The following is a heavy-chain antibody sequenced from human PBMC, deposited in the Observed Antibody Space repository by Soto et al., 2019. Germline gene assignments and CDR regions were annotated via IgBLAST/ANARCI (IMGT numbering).Heavy chain of an antibody. J-gene: IGHJ5*02. CDR1: GYTFTSYG. CDR2: ISAYNGNT. V-gene: IGHV1-18*04. CDR3: ARLEYSSSWYWFDP. D-gene: IGHD6-13*01. Sequence: ASVKVSCKASGYTFTSYGISWVRQAPGQGLEWMGWISAYNGNTNYAQKLQGRVTMTTDTSTSTAYMELRSLRSDDTAVYYCARLEYSSSWYWFDPWGQGTLVTVSS.